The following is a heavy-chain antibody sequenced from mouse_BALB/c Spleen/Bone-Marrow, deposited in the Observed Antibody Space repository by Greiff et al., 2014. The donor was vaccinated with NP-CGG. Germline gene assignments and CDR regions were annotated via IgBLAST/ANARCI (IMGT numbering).Heavy chain of an antibody. V-gene: IGHV1-18*01. D-gene: IGHD2-4*01. CDR3: ARGPPLYYDYGFDY. CDR1: GYSFTGYT. Sequence: EVMLVESGPELVKPGASMKISCKASGYSFTGYTMNWVKQGHGKNLEWIGLINPYNGGTRYNQKFKGKATLTVDKSSSTAYMELLSLTSEDSAVYYCARGPPLYYDYGFDYWGQGTTLTVSS. J-gene: IGHJ2*01. CDR2: INPYNGGT.